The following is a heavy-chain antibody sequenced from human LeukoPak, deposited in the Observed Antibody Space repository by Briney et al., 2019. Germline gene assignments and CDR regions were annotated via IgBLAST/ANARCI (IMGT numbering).Heavy chain of an antibody. D-gene: IGHD6-13*01. V-gene: IGHV3-64*01. Sequence: GGSLRLSCAASGFTFSSYSMNWVRQAPGEGLEYVSGISSNGGSTYYANSVKGRFTISRDNSKNTLYLQMGSLRAEDMAVYYCASSVRSSWDVPNDAFDIWGQGTMVTVSS. CDR3: ASSVRSSWDVPNDAFDI. J-gene: IGHJ3*02. CDR1: GFTFSSYS. CDR2: ISSNGGST.